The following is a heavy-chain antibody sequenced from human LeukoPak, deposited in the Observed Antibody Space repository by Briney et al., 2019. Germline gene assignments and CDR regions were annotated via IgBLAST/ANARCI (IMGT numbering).Heavy chain of an antibody. V-gene: IGHV4-30-4*01. Sequence: SETLSLTCTVSGGSISSGDYYWSWIRQPPGQGLEWIAYISHSGGTYYNPSLKSRATISLDTSRNQFSLKLSSVTAADTAVYYCARGDGYNSGWFDPWGQGTLVTVSS. CDR1: GGSISSGDYY. D-gene: IGHD5-24*01. J-gene: IGHJ5*02. CDR3: ARGDGYNSGWFDP. CDR2: ISHSGGT.